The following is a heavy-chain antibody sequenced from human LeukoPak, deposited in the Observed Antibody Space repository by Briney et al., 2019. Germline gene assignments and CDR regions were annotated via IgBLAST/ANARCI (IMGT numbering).Heavy chain of an antibody. Sequence: PGGSLRLSCAASGFXFSSYEINWVRQAPGKGLEWLSYITSGGSTIYYADSVKGRFTISRDNAKNSLYLQMNSLRAGDTAVYYCARSSYFDYWGRGTLVAVSS. CDR2: ITSGGSTI. V-gene: IGHV3-48*03. CDR3: ARSSYFDY. CDR1: GFXFSSYE. J-gene: IGHJ4*02. D-gene: IGHD1-26*01.